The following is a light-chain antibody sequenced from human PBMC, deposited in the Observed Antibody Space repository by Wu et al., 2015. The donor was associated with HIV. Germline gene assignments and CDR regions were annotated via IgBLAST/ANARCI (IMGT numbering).Light chain of an antibody. Sequence: IRMTQSPSSLSASIGDRVTITCRASQSISIYLNWYQQQPGKAPKVLIYAVSSLQSGVPSRFSGSGSGTDFTLTIHSLQPEDFATYYCQQTYRTPNSFGQGTKLEIK. V-gene: IGKV1-39*01. J-gene: IGKJ2*03. CDR2: AVS. CDR3: QQTYRTPNS. CDR1: QSISIY.